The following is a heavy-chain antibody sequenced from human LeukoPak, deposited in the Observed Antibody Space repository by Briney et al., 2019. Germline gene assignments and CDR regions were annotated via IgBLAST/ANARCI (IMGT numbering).Heavy chain of an antibody. D-gene: IGHD2-2*01. J-gene: IGHJ6*03. CDR1: GDTLNDLS. Sequence: ASVKVSCKVSGDTLNDLSMHWVRKSPGGGLEWMRGRDPEDGETIYAQRFQGRLTMTEDTSTDTVYMELSSLRSEDTAIYYCATGVPVVPAPTYYYYYYFDVWGKGTTVTVPS. CDR3: ATGVPVVPAPTYYYYYYFDV. CDR2: RDPEDGET. V-gene: IGHV1-24*01.